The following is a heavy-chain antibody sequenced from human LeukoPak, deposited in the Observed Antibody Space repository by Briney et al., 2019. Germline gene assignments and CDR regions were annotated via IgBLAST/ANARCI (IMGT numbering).Heavy chain of an antibody. V-gene: IGHV4-34*01. D-gene: IGHD3-10*01. J-gene: IGHJ5*02. Sequence: SETLSLTCAVYGGSFSGYQWSWIRQPPGKGLEWLGEISHSGSINYNPSLKSRVTISVDTSKNQFSLKLSSVTAADTAVYYCARTPGGDWFDPWGQGTLVTVSS. CDR1: GGSFSGYQ. CDR2: ISHSGSI. CDR3: ARTPGGDWFDP.